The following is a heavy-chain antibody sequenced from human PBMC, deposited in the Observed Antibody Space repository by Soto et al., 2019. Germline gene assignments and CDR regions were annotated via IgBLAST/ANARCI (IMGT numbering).Heavy chain of an antibody. CDR2: FSTRGGRP. J-gene: IGHJ5*02. D-gene: IGHD3-16*02. Sequence: EVQLLESGGVLVQPGGSLRLSCTASGITFSNYAMSWVRQAPRQGLEWVSSFSTRGGRPYDADSVQGRFNISRDKSKNTLYLQRNSLRVEDTAIYYCAKDPDRSDYVWGNYRYIDPWGQGTLVTVSS. CDR3: AKDPDRSDYVWGNYRYIDP. CDR1: GITFSNYA. V-gene: IGHV3-23*01.